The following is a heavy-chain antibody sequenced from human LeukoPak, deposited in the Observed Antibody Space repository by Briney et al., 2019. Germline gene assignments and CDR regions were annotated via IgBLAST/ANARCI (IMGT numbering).Heavy chain of an antibody. V-gene: IGHV4-39*01. D-gene: IGHD2-2*01. J-gene: IGHJ4*02. Sequence: PSETLSLTCTVPGGSISSSSYYWGWIRQPPGKGLEWIGSIYYSGRTSYNPSLKSRVTISVDTSKNQFSLKLSSVTAADTAVYYCARQLGYCSSTSCYADKVDYWGQGTLVTVSS. CDR2: IYYSGRT. CDR1: GGSISSSSYY. CDR3: ARQLGYCSSTSCYADKVDY.